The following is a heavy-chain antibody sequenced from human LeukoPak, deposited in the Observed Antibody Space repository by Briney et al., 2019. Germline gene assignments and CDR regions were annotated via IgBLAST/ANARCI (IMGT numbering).Heavy chain of an antibody. CDR1: GGSFSGYL. J-gene: IGHJ6*01. V-gene: IGHV4-34*01. Sequence: SETLSLTCTVSGGSFSGYLWSWIRQPPGKGLEWIGEINYNGEKTNYNPSLKSRVTMSVDPSTNQFSLKLSSVTAADTAVYFSTRSGLTGMREYPRADYYYYGMDVWGQGTAVTVSS. CDR2: INYNGEKT. CDR3: TRSGLTGMREYPRADYYYYGMDV. D-gene: IGHD2-2*02.